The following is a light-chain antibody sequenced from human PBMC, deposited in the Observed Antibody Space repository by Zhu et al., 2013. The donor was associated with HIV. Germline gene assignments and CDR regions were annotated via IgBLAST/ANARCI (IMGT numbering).Light chain of an antibody. V-gene: IGKV1-5*03. CDR2: EAS. CDR1: QSISKW. Sequence: DIQMTQSPSTLSASVGDRVTITCRASQSISKWLAWYQQRPGRAPKVLIYEASRLQSGVPPRFSGSGYGTEFTLTISSLQPEDFATYYCQQYNVYWTFGQGTKVEIK. CDR3: QQYNVYWT. J-gene: IGKJ1*01.